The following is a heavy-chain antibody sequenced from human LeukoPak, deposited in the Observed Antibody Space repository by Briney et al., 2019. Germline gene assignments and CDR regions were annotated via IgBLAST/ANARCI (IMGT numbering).Heavy chain of an antibody. D-gene: IGHD2-2*02. CDR1: GFTFSSYS. Sequence: GGFLRLSCAASGFTFSSYSMNWVRQAPGKGLEWVSSISSSSYIYYADSVKGRFTISRDNAKNSLYLQMNSLRAEDTAVYYCARDGCSSTSCYTGSVIYYYYYYMDVWGKGTTVTVSS. V-gene: IGHV3-21*01. CDR3: ARDGCSSTSCYTGSVIYYYYYYMDV. CDR2: ISSSSYI. J-gene: IGHJ6*03.